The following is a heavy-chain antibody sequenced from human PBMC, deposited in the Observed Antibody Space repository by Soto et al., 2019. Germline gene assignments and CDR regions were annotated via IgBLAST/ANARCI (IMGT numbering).Heavy chain of an antibody. Sequence: LEDLSLTWTVSGGSISRDYWRWIRQPPGKGLEWIGYIYYSGSTNYNPSLKSRVTISVDTSKNQFSLKLSSVTAADTAVYYCARQTSSCCRAYCYGMDVWGQRTTGIVSS. J-gene: IGHJ6*02. D-gene: IGHD6-13*01. CDR2: IYYSGST. CDR3: ARQTSSCCRAYCYGMDV. CDR1: GGSISRDY. V-gene: IGHV4-59*01.